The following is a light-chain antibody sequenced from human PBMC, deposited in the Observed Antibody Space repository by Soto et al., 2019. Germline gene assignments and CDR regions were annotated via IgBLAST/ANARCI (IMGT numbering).Light chain of an antibody. CDR2: GAS. CDR3: QRYDSFRT. Sequence: EIVLTQSPGTLSLSPWERATLSCRASQSVRSNFLAWYQQKPGQAPRLLIYGASNRATGIPDRFSGCGSGTDFTLTITRLEPEDFAMYYCQRYDSFRTFGQGTKVDIK. J-gene: IGKJ1*01. V-gene: IGKV3-20*01. CDR1: QSVRSNF.